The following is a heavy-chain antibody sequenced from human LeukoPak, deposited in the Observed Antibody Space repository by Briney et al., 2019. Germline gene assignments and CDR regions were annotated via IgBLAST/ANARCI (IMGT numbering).Heavy chain of an antibody. V-gene: IGHV3-74*01. CDR2: INTDGSTT. J-gene: IGHJ4*02. CDR1: GFTFSSYA. Sequence: GRSLRLSCAASGFTFSSYAMHWVRQAPGKGLVWVSRINTDGSTTSYADSVKGRFTISRDNAKNTLYLQMNSLRAEDTAVYYCARVYTFGPDYWGQGTLVTVSS. D-gene: IGHD3-3*01. CDR3: ARVYTFGPDY.